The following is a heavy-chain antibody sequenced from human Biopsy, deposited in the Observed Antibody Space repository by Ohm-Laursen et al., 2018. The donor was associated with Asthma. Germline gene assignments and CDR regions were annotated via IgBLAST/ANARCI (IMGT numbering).Heavy chain of an antibody. CDR2: VFYGGAT. CDR1: GGSISSFH. J-gene: IGHJ1*01. CDR3: ARGVVYGGDSYAEYFQH. Sequence: TLSLTCSVYGGSISSFHWSWIRQPPGKGLEWIGYVFYGGATNYNPSLKSRVTISVDTSKNQFFLRLSSVTAADTAVYYCARGVVYGGDSYAEYFQHWGQGTLVTVSS. D-gene: IGHD4-23*01. V-gene: IGHV4-59*01.